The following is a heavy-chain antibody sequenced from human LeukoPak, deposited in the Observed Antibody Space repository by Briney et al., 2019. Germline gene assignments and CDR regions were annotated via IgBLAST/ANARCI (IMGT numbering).Heavy chain of an antibody. CDR3: ARDWTLVHRPDY. CDR2: IRYDGSNK. CDR1: GFTFSSYG. D-gene: IGHD6-13*01. Sequence: GGSLRLSCAASGFTFSSYGMHWVRQAPGKGLEWVAFIRYDGSNKYYADSVKGRFTISRDNSKNTLYLQMNSLRAEDTAVYYCARDWTLVHRPDYWGQGTLVTVSS. V-gene: IGHV3-30*02. J-gene: IGHJ4*02.